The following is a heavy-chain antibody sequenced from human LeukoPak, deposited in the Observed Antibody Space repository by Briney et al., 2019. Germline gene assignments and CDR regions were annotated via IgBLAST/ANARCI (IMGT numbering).Heavy chain of an antibody. CDR3: ARVGVDTPRNNGFDP. J-gene: IGHJ5*02. CDR1: GFTFSDYY. V-gene: IGHV3-11*06. Sequence: PGGSLRLSCAASGFTFSDYYMSWIRQAPGKGLEWVSYISSGSSYTNYADSVKGRFTISRDNAKNSLNLQMTSLRAEDTAVYYCARVGVDTPRNNGFDPWGQGTLVTVSS. CDR2: ISSGSSYT. D-gene: IGHD2-2*02.